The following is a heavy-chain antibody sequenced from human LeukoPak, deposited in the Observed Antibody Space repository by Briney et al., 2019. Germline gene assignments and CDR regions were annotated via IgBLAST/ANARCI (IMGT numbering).Heavy chain of an antibody. D-gene: IGHD3-16*02. Sequence: PGGSLRLSCAASGFTFSSYAMSWVRQAPGKGLEWVSAISGSGGSTYYADSVKGRFTISRDNSKNTLYLQMYSLRAEDTAVYYCAKDYVWGSYRHQYFDYWGQGTLVTVSS. CDR1: GFTFSSYA. J-gene: IGHJ4*02. CDR3: AKDYVWGSYRHQYFDY. CDR2: ISGSGGST. V-gene: IGHV3-23*01.